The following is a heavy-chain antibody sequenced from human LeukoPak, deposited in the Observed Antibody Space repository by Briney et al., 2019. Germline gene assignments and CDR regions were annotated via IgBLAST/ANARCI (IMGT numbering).Heavy chain of an antibody. J-gene: IGHJ3*02. Sequence: GGSLRLSCAASGFTFSGYAMNWVRQAPGKGLEWVSAIGGSGTSTYYADPVKGRLTLSRDNSKNTLYLQMNSLRAEDTAVYYCAKDRSWLRSPYDAFDIWGQGTMVTVSS. V-gene: IGHV3-23*01. CDR2: IGGSGTST. CDR3: AKDRSWLRSPYDAFDI. CDR1: GFTFSGYA. D-gene: IGHD5-12*01.